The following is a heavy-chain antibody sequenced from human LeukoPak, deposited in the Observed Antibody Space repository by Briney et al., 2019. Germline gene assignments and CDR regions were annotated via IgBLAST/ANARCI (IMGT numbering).Heavy chain of an antibody. D-gene: IGHD6-6*01. Sequence: PGGSLRLSCAASGFTFSSYAMSWVRQAPGKGLEWVSAISGSGGSTYYADSVKGRFTISRDNSKNTLYLQMNSLRAEDTAVYYCAKDEYSSSSQDEGYWGQGTLVTVSS. CDR3: AKDEYSSSSQDEGY. V-gene: IGHV3-23*01. CDR2: ISGSGGST. J-gene: IGHJ4*02. CDR1: GFTFSSYA.